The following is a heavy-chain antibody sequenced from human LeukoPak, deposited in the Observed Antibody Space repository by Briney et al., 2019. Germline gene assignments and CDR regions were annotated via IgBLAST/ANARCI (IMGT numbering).Heavy chain of an antibody. CDR2: INAGNGNT. CDR3: ARGGITIFGVVTRHFDY. Sequence: ASVKVSCKASGYTFTSYAMHWVRQAPGQRLEWMGWINAGNGNTKYSQKFQGRVTITADESTSTAYMELSSLRSEDTAVYYCARGGITIFGVVTRHFDYWGQGTLVTVSS. J-gene: IGHJ4*02. CDR1: GYTFTSYA. D-gene: IGHD3-3*01. V-gene: IGHV1-3*01.